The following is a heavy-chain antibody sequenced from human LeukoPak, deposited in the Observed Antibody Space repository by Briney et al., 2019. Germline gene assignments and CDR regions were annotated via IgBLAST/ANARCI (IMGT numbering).Heavy chain of an antibody. CDR1: GFTFSSYW. V-gene: IGHV3-74*01. J-gene: IGHJ4*02. D-gene: IGHD6-13*01. Sequence: GGSLRLSCAASGFTFSSYWMQWIRQAPGKGLVWVSRINSDGSSTSYADSVEGRFTISRDNAKNTLYLQMNSLRAEDTAVYYCVRSAAGGRVDYWGQGTLVTVSS. CDR3: VRSAAGGRVDY. CDR2: INSDGSST.